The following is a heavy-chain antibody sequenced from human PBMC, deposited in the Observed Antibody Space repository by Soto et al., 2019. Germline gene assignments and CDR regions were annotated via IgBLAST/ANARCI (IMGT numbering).Heavy chain of an antibody. V-gene: IGHV1-3*01. CDR3: ARVRIADCTNGVCPWPFDY. D-gene: IGHD2-8*01. J-gene: IGHJ4*02. Sequence: ASVKVSCKASGYTFTSYAMHWVRQAPGQRLEWMGWINAGNGNTKYSQKFQGRVTITRDTSASTAYMELSSLRSEDTAVYYCARVRIADCTNGVCPWPFDYWGQGTLVTVS. CDR2: INAGNGNT. CDR1: GYTFTSYA.